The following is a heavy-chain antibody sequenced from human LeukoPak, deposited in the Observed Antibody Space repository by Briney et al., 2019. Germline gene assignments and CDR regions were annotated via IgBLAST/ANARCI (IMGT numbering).Heavy chain of an antibody. CDR3: ARGSDFWSGYSFDN. Sequence: SETLSLTCTVSGGSISTYYWSWIRQAPGKGLEWIGYVYYSGSTEYDPSLKSRVTISVDTSKNQFSLKMNSVTAADTAVYYCARGSDFWSGYSFDNWGQGTLVTVSS. V-gene: IGHV4-59*01. CDR1: GGSISTYY. D-gene: IGHD3-3*01. J-gene: IGHJ4*02. CDR2: VYYSGST.